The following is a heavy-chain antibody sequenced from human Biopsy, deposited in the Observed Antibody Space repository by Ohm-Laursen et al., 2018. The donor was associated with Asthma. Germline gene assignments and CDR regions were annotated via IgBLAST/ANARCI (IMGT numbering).Heavy chain of an antibody. CDR3: ARGDGSGWSHYYFDY. CDR2: IKEDGSEK. D-gene: IGHD6-19*01. V-gene: IGHV3-7*05. Sequence: SLRLSCAASGFTFSTSWMTWVRQAPGKGLEWVANIKEDGSEKNYVDSVKGRFTISRDFYKNTLYLQMDSLRAEDTAVYYCARGDGSGWSHYYFDYWGQGTLVTVSS. CDR1: GFTFSTSW. J-gene: IGHJ4*02.